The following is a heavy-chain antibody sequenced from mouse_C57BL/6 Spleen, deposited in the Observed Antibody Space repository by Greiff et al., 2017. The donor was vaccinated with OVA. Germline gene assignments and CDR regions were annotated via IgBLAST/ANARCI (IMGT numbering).Heavy chain of an antibody. CDR1: GYTFTSYW. CDR2: IHPNSGST. Sequence: QVQLQQPGAELVKPGASVKLSCKASGYTFTSYWMHWVKQRPGQGLEWIGMIHPNSGSTNYNEKFKSKATLTVDKSSSTAYMQLSSLTSEDSAVYYGASEGSGSSDFDVWGTGTTLTVSS. J-gene: IGHJ1*03. CDR3: ASEGSGSSDFDV. D-gene: IGHD1-1*01. V-gene: IGHV1-64*01.